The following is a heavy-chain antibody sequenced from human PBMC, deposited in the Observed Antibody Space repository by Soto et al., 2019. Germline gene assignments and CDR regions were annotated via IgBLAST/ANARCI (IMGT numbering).Heavy chain of an antibody. V-gene: IGHV4-59*08. CDR3: ASIAVAVTDY. Sequence: PSETLSLTCTVSGGSTSSYYWSWIRQHPGKGLEWIGYIYYSGSTNYNPSLKSRVTISVDTSKNQFSLKLSSVTAADTAVYYCASIAVAVTDYWGQGTLVTVSS. D-gene: IGHD6-19*01. CDR1: GGSTSSYY. CDR2: IYYSGST. J-gene: IGHJ4*02.